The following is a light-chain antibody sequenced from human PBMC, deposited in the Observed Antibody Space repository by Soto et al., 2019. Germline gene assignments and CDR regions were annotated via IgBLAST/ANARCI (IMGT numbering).Light chain of an antibody. V-gene: IGKV1-9*01. CDR1: QGVGNF. Sequence: DIQLTQSPSFLSASVGDRVTLTCRASQGVGNFLAWYQKKPGKAPELLIYAASTLQSGVPSRFSGSGSRTESTLTISSLQPEDFATYYCQQLNSYPLTFGPGTRLEIK. J-gene: IGKJ5*01. CDR2: AAS. CDR3: QQLNSYPLT.